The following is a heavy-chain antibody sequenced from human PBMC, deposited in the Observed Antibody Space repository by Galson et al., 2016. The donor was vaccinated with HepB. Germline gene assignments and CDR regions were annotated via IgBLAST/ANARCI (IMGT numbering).Heavy chain of an antibody. Sequence: SVKVSCKASGYPFSNYYMHWVRQAPGQGLEWMGIINPSGGATRYAHKFQDRVTMTRDTSTSTVYLELSTLRAEYSAVYFCASDREQQPVNWGQGTLVTVSS. CDR3: ASDREQQPVN. CDR1: GYPFSNYY. V-gene: IGHV1-46*01. CDR2: INPSGGAT. D-gene: IGHD6-13*01. J-gene: IGHJ4*02.